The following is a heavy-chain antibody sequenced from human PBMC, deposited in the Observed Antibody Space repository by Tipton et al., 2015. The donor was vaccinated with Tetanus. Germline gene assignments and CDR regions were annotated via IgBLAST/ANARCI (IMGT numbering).Heavy chain of an antibody. CDR3: GGFSFSDDLDI. V-gene: IGHV3-53*01. CDR1: GFSFSTYA. Sequence: SLRLSCAASGFSFSTYAMHWVRQAPGKGLEWVSSIFNYGGTYSADSVKGRFTISRDNSKNTLYLQMNSLRAEDTAVYYCGGFSFSDDLDIWGRGTMVTVSS. J-gene: IGHJ3*02. CDR2: IFNYGGT. D-gene: IGHD2-15*01.